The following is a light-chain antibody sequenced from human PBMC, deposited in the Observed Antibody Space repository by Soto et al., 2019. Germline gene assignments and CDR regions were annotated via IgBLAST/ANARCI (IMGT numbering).Light chain of an antibody. CDR2: EDN. CDR1: SPNIGENY. Sequence: SLLPQPPSVSPPPGQKVTISCSGGSPNIGENYVSWYQQFPGTAPKLLIYEDNSRPSGIPDRFSGSKSGTSATLVITGLQTGDEADYYCQTWDGSLSAHVFGSGTKVTVL. J-gene: IGLJ1*01. CDR3: QTWDGSLSAHV. V-gene: IGLV1-51*02.